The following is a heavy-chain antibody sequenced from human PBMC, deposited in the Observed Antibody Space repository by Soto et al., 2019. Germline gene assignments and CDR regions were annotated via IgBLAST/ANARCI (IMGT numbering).Heavy chain of an antibody. J-gene: IGHJ5*02. D-gene: IGHD6-13*01. CDR3: ARLPYSNILGVLDP. CDR1: GVTLSYYG. V-gene: IGHV3-33*01. CDR2: IWNHGNTA. Sequence: QVQLVESGGGVVQPGASLRLSCVASGVTLSYYGVHWVRQSPGKGLEWVALIWNHGNTAYHADSVKGRFTVSRDNSRNTVDLQMNSLRAEDTAVYYCARLPYSNILGVLDPWGRGTLVTVSS.